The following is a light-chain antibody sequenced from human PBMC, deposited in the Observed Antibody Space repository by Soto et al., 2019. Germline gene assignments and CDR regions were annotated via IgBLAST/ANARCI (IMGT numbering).Light chain of an antibody. V-gene: IGLV2-14*01. J-gene: IGLJ1*01. Sequence: ALTQPASMSGSPGQSITISCTGTSSDIGRYNFVSWYQHHPGKAPKLIIYEATKRPSGVSYRFSGSKSGNTASLTIYGLQAEDEADYYCNSYTITSPYVFGTGTKVTVL. CDR1: SSDIGRYNF. CDR2: EAT. CDR3: NSYTITSPYV.